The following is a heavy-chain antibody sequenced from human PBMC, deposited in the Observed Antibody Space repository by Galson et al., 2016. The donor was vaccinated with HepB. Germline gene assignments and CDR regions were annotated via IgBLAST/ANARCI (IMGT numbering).Heavy chain of an antibody. Sequence: SETLSLTCTVSGGSTSNYYWSWIRQSPGKGLEWIGFIYYSGSTNYNPSLKSRVTISVDTSKNQFSLKLSSVTAADTAVYYCGRGPERGAFDIWGQGTMVTVSS. CDR2: IYYSGST. CDR3: GRGPERGAFDI. D-gene: IGHD1-14*01. CDR1: GGSTSNYY. J-gene: IGHJ3*02. V-gene: IGHV4-59*01.